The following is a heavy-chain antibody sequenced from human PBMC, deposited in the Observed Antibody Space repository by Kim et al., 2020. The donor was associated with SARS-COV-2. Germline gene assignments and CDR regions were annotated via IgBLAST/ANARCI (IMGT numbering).Heavy chain of an antibody. CDR2: INSDGSST. CDR1: GFTFSSYW. D-gene: IGHD3-10*01. Sequence: GGSLRLSCAASGFTFSSYWMHWVRQAPGKGLVWVSRINSDGSSTSYADSVKGRFTISRDNAKNTLYLQMNSLRAEDTAVYYCARGTLLWFGEFTYWGQGTLVTVSS. CDR3: ARGTLLWFGEFTY. J-gene: IGHJ4*02. V-gene: IGHV3-74*01.